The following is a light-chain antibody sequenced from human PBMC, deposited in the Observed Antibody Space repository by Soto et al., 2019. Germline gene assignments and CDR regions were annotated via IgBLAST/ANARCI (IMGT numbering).Light chain of an antibody. CDR1: QTISSW. CDR2: KAS. CDR3: QHYNSYSEA. J-gene: IGKJ1*01. Sequence: DIQMTQSPSTLSSSVGDRVTLTCQASQTISSWLAWYKQKPGKAPKLLSYKASTLKSGVPSRFRGSGSGTEFTLTISSLKPDDFETYYCQHYNSYSEAFGQGTKVDIK. V-gene: IGKV1-5*03.